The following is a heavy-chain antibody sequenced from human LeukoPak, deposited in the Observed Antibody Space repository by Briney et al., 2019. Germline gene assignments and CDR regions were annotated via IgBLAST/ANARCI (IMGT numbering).Heavy chain of an antibody. Sequence: PGGSLRLSCAASGFTFSSYEMNWVRQAPGKGLEWVSYISSSGSTIYYADSVKGRFTISRDNAKTSLYLQMNSLRAEDTAVYYCARDDYYGSGGYYQHWGQGTLVTVSS. V-gene: IGHV3-48*03. J-gene: IGHJ1*01. D-gene: IGHD3-10*01. CDR1: GFTFSSYE. CDR2: ISSSGSTI. CDR3: ARDDYYGSGGYYQH.